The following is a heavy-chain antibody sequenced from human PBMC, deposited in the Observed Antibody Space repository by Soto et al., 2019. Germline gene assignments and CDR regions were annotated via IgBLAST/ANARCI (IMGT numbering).Heavy chain of an antibody. V-gene: IGHV4-61*01. CDR1: GGSVSSGSYY. CDR3: ARDRYYYDSSGYSHYYYYYGMDV. D-gene: IGHD3-22*01. J-gene: IGHJ6*02. CDR2: IYYSGST. Sequence: QVQLQESGPGLVKPSETLSLTCTVSGGSVSSGSYYWSWIRQPPGKGLEWIGYIYYSGSTNYNPSLQSRVTISVDTFKTQFSLKLSSVTSADTAVYYCARDRYYYDSSGYSHYYYYYGMDVWGQGTTVTVSS.